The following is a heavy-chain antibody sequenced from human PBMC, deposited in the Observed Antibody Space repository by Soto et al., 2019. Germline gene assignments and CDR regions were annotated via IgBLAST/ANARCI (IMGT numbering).Heavy chain of an antibody. CDR3: ARDSSSWYAFDY. Sequence: SETLSLTCTVSGGSISSGDYYWSWIRQPPGKGLEWIGYIYKSGSTYYNPSLKSRVTKSVETSKNQFSLKLSSVTAADTAVYYCARDSSSWYAFDYWGQGTLVTVSS. CDR1: GGSISSGDYY. CDR2: IYKSGST. D-gene: IGHD6-13*01. V-gene: IGHV4-30-4*02. J-gene: IGHJ4*02.